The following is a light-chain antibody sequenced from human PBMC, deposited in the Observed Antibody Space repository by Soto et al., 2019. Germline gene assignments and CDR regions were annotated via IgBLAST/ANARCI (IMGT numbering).Light chain of an antibody. CDR2: EVN. CDR1: SSDVGGFNY. J-gene: IGLJ2*01. V-gene: IGLV2-14*01. Sequence: QSALTQPASVAGSPGQSITISCTGTSSDVGGFNYVSWYQQHPGKAPKLVIFEVNNRPSGVSNRFSGSKSGSTASLTISRLQAEDEADYYCSSFTSSNTVVFGGGTKLTVL. CDR3: SSFTSSNTVV.